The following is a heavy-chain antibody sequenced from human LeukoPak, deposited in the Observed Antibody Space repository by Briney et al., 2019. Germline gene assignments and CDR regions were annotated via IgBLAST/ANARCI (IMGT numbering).Heavy chain of an antibody. CDR3: ARGTVVSTVAFDI. J-gene: IGHJ3*02. CDR2: IWYDGSNK. CDR1: GFTFSSYG. Sequence: GGSLRLSCAASGFTFSSYGMHWVRQAPGKGLEWVAVIWYDGSNKYYADSVKGRFTISRDNSKNTLYLQMNSLRAEDTAVYYCARGTVVSTVAFDIWGQGTMVTVSS. V-gene: IGHV3-33*01. D-gene: IGHD3-22*01.